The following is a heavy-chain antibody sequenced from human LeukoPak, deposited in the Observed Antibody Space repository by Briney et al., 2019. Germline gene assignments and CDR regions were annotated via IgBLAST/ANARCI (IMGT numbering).Heavy chain of an antibody. D-gene: IGHD3-22*01. CDR3: ARGRRYYDSSGYYNNDY. Sequence: GASVTVSCKASGYTFTGYYMHGVRQAPGQGLEWMGWINPNSGGTNYAQKFQGRVTMTRDTSISTAYMELSRLRSDDTAVYYCARGRRYYDSSGYYNNDYWGQGTLVTVSS. V-gene: IGHV1-2*02. J-gene: IGHJ4*02. CDR2: INPNSGGT. CDR1: GYTFTGYY.